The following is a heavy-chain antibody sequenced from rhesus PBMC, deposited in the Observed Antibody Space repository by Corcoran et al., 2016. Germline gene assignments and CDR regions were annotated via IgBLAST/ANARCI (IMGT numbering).Heavy chain of an antibody. Sequence: EVQLVQSGAEVKRPGESLKISCKTSGYSFTSYWISWVRQIPGKGLEWMGAIDPSDSDTRYSPSFQGQVTISADKSISTTYLQWSSLKASDSATYYCAGTFYTHYGLDSWGQGVVVTVSS. CDR2: IDPSDSDT. D-gene: IGHD3S6*01. J-gene: IGHJ6*01. V-gene: IGHV5-2*01. CDR1: GYSFTSYW. CDR3: AGTFYTHYGLDS.